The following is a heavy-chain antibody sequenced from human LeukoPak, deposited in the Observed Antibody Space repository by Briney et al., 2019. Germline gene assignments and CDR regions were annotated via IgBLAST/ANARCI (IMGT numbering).Heavy chain of an antibody. J-gene: IGHJ5*02. CDR1: GGTFSSYA. Sequence: SVKVSCKASGGTFSSYAISWVRQAPGQGLEWMGGIIPIFGTANYAQKFQGRVTITADESTSTAYMELSSLRSEDTAVYYCARNPYYYDSSGYYSEIIRWFDPWGQGTLVTVSS. D-gene: IGHD3-22*01. CDR2: IIPIFGTA. V-gene: IGHV1-69*13. CDR3: ARNPYYYDSSGYYSEIIRWFDP.